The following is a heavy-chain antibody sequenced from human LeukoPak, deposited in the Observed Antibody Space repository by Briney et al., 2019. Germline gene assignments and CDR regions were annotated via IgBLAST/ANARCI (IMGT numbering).Heavy chain of an antibody. CDR1: GGSISSYY. Sequence: SETLSLTCTVSGGSISSYYWSWIRQPPGKGLEWIGYIYYSGSTNYNPSLKSRVTISVDTSKNQFSLKLSSVTAADTAVYYCARRDSSSWGSLIWGQGTLVTVSS. V-gene: IGHV4-59*08. D-gene: IGHD6-13*01. CDR3: ARRDSSSWGSLI. J-gene: IGHJ4*02. CDR2: IYYSGST.